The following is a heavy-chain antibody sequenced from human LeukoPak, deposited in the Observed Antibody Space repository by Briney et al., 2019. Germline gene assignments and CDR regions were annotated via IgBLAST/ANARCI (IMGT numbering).Heavy chain of an antibody. J-gene: IGHJ4*02. Sequence: ASVKVSCKASGYTLTSYGISWVRQAPGQGLEWMGWISAYNDNTNYAQKLQGRVTMTTDTSTSTAYMELRSLRSDDTAVYYCARDPSFRYGSIYYFDYWGQGTLVTISS. V-gene: IGHV1-18*01. CDR1: GYTLTSYG. D-gene: IGHD5-18*01. CDR2: ISAYNDNT. CDR3: ARDPSFRYGSIYYFDY.